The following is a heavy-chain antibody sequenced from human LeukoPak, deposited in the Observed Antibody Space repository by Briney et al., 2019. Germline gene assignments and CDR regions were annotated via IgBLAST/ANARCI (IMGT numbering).Heavy chain of an antibody. Sequence: SGGSLRLSCAASGFTFSSYSMNWVRQAPGKGLEWVSSISSSSSYIYYADSVKGRFTISRDNAKNSLYLQMNSLRAEDTAVYYCARGVWFGELPNDYWGQGTLVTVSS. J-gene: IGHJ4*02. CDR2: ISSSSSYI. V-gene: IGHV3-21*01. D-gene: IGHD3-10*01. CDR1: GFTFSSYS. CDR3: ARGVWFGELPNDY.